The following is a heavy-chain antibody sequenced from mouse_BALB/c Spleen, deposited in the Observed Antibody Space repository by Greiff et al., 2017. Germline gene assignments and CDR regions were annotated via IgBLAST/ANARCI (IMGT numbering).Heavy chain of an antibody. CDR2: INPGSGGT. CDR1: GYAFTNYL. CDR3: ARSRGRGAMDY. J-gene: IGHJ4*01. Sequence: VMLVESGAELVRPGTSVKVSCKASGYAFTNYLIEWVKQRPGQGLEWIGVINPGSGGTNYNEKFKGKATLTADKSSSTAYMQLSSLTSDDSAVYFCARSRGRGAMDYWGQGTSVTVSS. D-gene: IGHD1-3*01. V-gene: IGHV1-54*01.